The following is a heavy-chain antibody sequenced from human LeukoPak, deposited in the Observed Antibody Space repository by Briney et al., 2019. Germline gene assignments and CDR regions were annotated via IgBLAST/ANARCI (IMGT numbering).Heavy chain of an antibody. V-gene: IGHV1-18*01. J-gene: IGHJ4*02. CDR1: GYTFTSYG. D-gene: IGHD3-22*01. Sequence: ASVKVSCKASGYTFTSYGISWVRQAPGQGLEWMGWISAYNGNTNSAQRVQGRVTMTTDTSTSTADMELRSLRSDDTAVYYCARGGDPCYDDSSGYYETWGQGTLVTVSS. CDR2: ISAYNGNT. CDR3: ARGGDPCYDDSSGYYET.